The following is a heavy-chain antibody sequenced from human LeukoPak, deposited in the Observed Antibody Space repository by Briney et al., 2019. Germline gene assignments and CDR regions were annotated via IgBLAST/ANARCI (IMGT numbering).Heavy chain of an antibody. D-gene: IGHD6-13*01. J-gene: IGHJ4*02. CDR1: GFTFSSYS. V-gene: IGHV3-21*01. CDR2: ISSSSSYI. CDR3: ARKRREAASFDY. Sequence: GGSLRLSCAASGFTFSSYSMNWVRQAPGKGLEWVSSISSSSSYIYYADSVKGRFTISRDNAKNSLYLQMNSLRAEDTAVYYCARKRREAASFDYWGQGTLVTVSS.